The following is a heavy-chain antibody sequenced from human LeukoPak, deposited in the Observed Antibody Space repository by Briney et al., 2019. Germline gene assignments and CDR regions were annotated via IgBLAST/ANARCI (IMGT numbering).Heavy chain of an antibody. J-gene: IGHJ4*02. CDR1: GFTFSDHY. D-gene: IGHD1-26*01. CDR2: ISSGSTYT. V-gene: IGHV3-11*06. Sequence: GGSLRLSCEVSGFTFSDHYMSWIRQAPGKRLEWVSYISSGSTYTNYADSVEGRFTISRDNAKNSLYLQMNSLRAEDTAVYYCARCVVGATFDYWGQGTLVTVSS. CDR3: ARCVVGATFDY.